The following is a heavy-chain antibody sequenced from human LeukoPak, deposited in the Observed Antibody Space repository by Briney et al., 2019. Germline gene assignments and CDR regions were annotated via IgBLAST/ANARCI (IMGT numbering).Heavy chain of an antibody. J-gene: IGHJ5*01. CDR2: ILPRDSDT. V-gene: IGHV5-51*01. Sequence: GESLKISCKISGENFIPNWIGWVRQLPGKGLEWMGIILPRDSDTRYSPSFQGQVTISAEQSISTVFLQWSSLKASDTAMYYCARSTHYGDTGYYFFDSWGQGTLVTVSS. CDR3: ARSTHYGDTGYYFFDS. D-gene: IGHD3-22*01. CDR1: GENFIPNW.